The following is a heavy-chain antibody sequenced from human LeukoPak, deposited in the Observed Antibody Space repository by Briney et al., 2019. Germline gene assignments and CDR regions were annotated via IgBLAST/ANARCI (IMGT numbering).Heavy chain of an antibody. J-gene: IGHJ6*03. CDR3: ARNRRVVRGVNIVENYYYYMDV. V-gene: IGHV1-46*01. Sequence: ASVKVSCKASGYTFTSYYMHWVRQAPGQGLEWMGIINPSGGSTSYAQKFQGRVTMTRDTSTSTVYMELSSLRSEDTAVYYCARNRRVVRGVNIVENYYYYMDVWGKGTTVTISS. CDR1: GYTFTSYY. D-gene: IGHD3-10*01. CDR2: INPSGGST.